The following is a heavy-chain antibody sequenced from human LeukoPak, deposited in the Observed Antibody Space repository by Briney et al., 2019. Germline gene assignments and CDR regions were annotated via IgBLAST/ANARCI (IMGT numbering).Heavy chain of an antibody. CDR3: TRTKDGYFQN. J-gene: IGHJ1*01. Sequence: SQTLSLTCALSGDSVSSNSAAWDWIGQSPSRGLEWLGRTYYRSKWYNDYAVSVKSRITINPDTSKNQFSLQLNSVTPEGTAVYYCTRTKDGYFQNWGQGTLVSVSS. CDR1: GDSVSSNSAA. V-gene: IGHV6-1*01. CDR2: TYYRSKWYN.